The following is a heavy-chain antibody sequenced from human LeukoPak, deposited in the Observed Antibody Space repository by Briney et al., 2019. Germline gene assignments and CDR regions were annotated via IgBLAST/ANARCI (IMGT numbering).Heavy chain of an antibody. CDR2: IYYSGST. D-gene: IGHD2-15*01. CDR1: GGSISSSSYY. J-gene: IGHJ5*02. V-gene: IGHV4-39*02. CDR3: AREQKGHCSGGNCYLGVDP. Sequence: SETLSLTCTVSGGSISSSSYYWGWIRQPPGKGLEWIGSIYYSGSTYYNPSLKSRVTISVDTSKNQFSLKLSSVTAADTAVYYCAREQKGHCSGGNCYLGVDPWGQGTLVTVSS.